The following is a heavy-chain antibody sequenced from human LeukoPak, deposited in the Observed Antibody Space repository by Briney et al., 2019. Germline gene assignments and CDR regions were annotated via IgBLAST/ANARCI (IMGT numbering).Heavy chain of an antibody. D-gene: IGHD6-19*01. Sequence: GGSLRLSCAASGFTFSRYSMNWVRQAPGKGLEWVSSISSSSSYIYYADSVKGRFTISRDNAKNSLYLQMNSLRAEDTAVYYCARAELIAVAGDYYYYGMDVWGQGTTVTVSS. J-gene: IGHJ6*02. CDR2: ISSSSSYI. V-gene: IGHV3-21*01. CDR3: ARAELIAVAGDYYYYGMDV. CDR1: GFTFSRYS.